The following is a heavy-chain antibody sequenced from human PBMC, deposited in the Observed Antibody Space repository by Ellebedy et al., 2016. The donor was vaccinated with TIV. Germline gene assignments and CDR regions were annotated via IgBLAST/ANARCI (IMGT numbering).Heavy chain of an antibody. CDR2: ITWDSGTV. J-gene: IGHJ5*01. Sequence: SLKISCAASGFTFDDYAIHWVRRPPGKGLEWVAGITWDSGTVGYGDSVKGRFTISRDNDNNLVYLQMTSLRPEDTAFYYCARDSHMGTIGGPFESWGQGTLVSVSS. CDR3: ARDSHMGTIGGPFES. V-gene: IGHV3-9*01. D-gene: IGHD3-16*01. CDR1: GFTFDDYA.